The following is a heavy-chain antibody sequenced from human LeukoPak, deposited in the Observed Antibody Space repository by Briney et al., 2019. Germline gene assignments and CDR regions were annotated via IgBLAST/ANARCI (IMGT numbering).Heavy chain of an antibody. CDR2: INPNSGGT. J-gene: IGHJ4*02. CDR1: GHTFTGYY. Sequence: ASVKVSCKASGHTFTGYYMHWVRQAPGQGLEWMGWINPNSGGTNYAQKFQGRVTMTRDTSISTAYMELSRLRSDDTAVYYCARVYSGRAYCGGDCYSFDYWGQGTLVTVSS. CDR3: ARVYSGRAYCGGDCYSFDY. D-gene: IGHD2-21*02. V-gene: IGHV1-2*02.